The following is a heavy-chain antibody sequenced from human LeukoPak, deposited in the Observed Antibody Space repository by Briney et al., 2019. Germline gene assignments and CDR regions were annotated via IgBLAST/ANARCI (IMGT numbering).Heavy chain of an antibody. D-gene: IGHD2-2*01. J-gene: IGHJ5*02. CDR1: GGSFSGYY. V-gene: IGHV4-34*01. Sequence: SETLSLTCAVYGGSFSGYYWTWIRQPPGKGLEWIGEINHSGSTSSNPSLKSRVTISVDTSKSQFSLNLSSVIAADTAVYYCARHVGYCSSTRCNSRFDPWGQGTLVTVSS. CDR2: INHSGST. CDR3: ARHVGYCSSTRCNSRFDP.